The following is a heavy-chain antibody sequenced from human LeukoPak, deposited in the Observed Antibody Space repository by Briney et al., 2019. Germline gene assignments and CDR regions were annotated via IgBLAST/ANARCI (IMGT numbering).Heavy chain of an antibody. CDR1: GGSISSSSYY. Sequence: VKPSETLSLTCTVSGGSISSSSYYWGWIRQPPGKGLEWIGSIYHSGSTYYNPSLKSRVTISVDTSKNQFSLKLSSVTAADTAVYYCAKWGRYCSGGSCYGYYYYHYMDVWGKGTTVTVSS. CDR2: IYHSGST. D-gene: IGHD2-15*01. J-gene: IGHJ6*03. V-gene: IGHV4-39*07. CDR3: AKWGRYCSGGSCYGYYYYHYMDV.